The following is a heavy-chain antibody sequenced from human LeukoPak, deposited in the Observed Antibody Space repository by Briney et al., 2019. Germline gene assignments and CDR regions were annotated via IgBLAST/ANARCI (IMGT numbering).Heavy chain of an antibody. CDR2: ISSSSSYI. D-gene: IGHD4-23*01. CDR3: ARIRSPHGGNSEDY. Sequence: GSLRLSCAASGFTFSSYAMSWVRQAPGKGLEWVSSISSSSSYIYYADSVRGRFTISRDNAKNSLYLQMNSLRAEDTAVYYCARIRSPHGGNSEDYWGQGTLVTVSS. J-gene: IGHJ4*02. V-gene: IGHV3-21*01. CDR1: GFTFSSYA.